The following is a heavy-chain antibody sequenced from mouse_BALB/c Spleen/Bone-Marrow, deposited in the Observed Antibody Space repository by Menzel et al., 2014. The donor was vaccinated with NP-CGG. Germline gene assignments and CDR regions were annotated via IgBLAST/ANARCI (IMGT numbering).Heavy chain of an antibody. Sequence: VKLMESGAELVRPGASVKLSCKALGYTFTDYEMHWVKQTPVHGLEWIGVIHPGSGGTAYNQKFKGKATLTVDKSSTTGYMDLNSLASEDSAVYYRTRDWGLRWGQGTTLTVSS. D-gene: IGHD3-1*01. CDR2: IHPGSGGT. J-gene: IGHJ2*01. CDR1: GYTFTDYE. V-gene: IGHV1-15*01. CDR3: TRDWGLR.